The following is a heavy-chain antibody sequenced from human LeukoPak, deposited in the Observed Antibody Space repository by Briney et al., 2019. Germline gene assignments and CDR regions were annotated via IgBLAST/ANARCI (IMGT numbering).Heavy chain of an antibody. J-gene: IGHJ4*02. CDR1: GFTFSSYG. Sequence: GGCLRLSCAGSGFTFSSYGMHWVRQAPGKGLEWVAVISSDGTYKFYADSVRGRFTISRDNSKNTLYLQMDSLRAEDTALYYRPKEIGDYSGFDFWGQGTLVTVSS. D-gene: IGHD4-17*01. V-gene: IGHV3-30*18. CDR3: PKEIGDYSGFDF. CDR2: ISSDGTYK.